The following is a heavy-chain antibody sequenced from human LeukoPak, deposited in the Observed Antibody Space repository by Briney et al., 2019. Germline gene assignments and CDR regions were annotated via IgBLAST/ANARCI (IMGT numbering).Heavy chain of an antibody. D-gene: IGHD3-10*01. CDR1: GGSISSSTYY. CDR3: ARPLMVRGVIRVDAFEI. Sequence: SETLSLTCTVSGGSISSSTYYWGWIRQPPEKGLEWIGNIYYSGSTYYNPSLKSRVTISVDTSKNQFSLKLTSVTAADTAVYYCARPLMVRGVIRVDAFEIWGQGTMVTVSS. J-gene: IGHJ3*02. V-gene: IGHV4-39*01. CDR2: IYYSGST.